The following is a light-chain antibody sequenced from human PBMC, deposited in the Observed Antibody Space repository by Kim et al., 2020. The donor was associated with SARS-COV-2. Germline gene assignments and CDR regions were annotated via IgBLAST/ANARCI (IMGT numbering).Light chain of an antibody. CDR1: SSNIGNNP. V-gene: IGLV1-44*01. CDR2: SDF. Sequence: ELTQPPSASGTPGQRVTISCSGSSSNIGNNPVKWYQQFPGRAPKVLIYSDFHRPSGVPDHFSGSRSGTSASLAITDLQFEDEADYYCAAWDESLNAWVFGGGTQLTVL. CDR3: AAWDESLNAWV. J-gene: IGLJ3*02.